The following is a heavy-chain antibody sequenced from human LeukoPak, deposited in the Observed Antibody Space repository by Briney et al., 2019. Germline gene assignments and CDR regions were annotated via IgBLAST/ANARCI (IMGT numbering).Heavy chain of an antibody. CDR1: RFTFSTYS. CDR2: IDSTSTYI. J-gene: IGHJ4*02. CDR3: ARDSLVGSTTPVFDY. Sequence: AGGSLRLSCAAPRFTFSTYSMNWVRQAPGKGLEWVSSIDSTSTYIYYADSVKGRFTISRDNAKNSLYLQMDSLRAEDTAVYYCARDSLVGSTTPVFDYWGQGTLVTVSS. V-gene: IGHV3-21*04. D-gene: IGHD1-26*01.